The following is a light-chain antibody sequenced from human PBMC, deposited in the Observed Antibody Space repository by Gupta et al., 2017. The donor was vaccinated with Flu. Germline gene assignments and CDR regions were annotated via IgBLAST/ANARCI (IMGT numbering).Light chain of an antibody. CDR2: DVT. J-gene: IGLJ1*01. CDR1: SNDVGGYNR. CDR3: SSHAGRGTWV. Sequence: QSAPTQPLSVSGSPGQSVTISCPGTSNDVGGYNRVSWYEQRPGEAPKLILYDVTERPSGVPDRFSGSKSGNTASLTISGLQADDEADYYCSSHAGRGTWVFGTGTTVTVL. V-gene: IGLV2-11*01.